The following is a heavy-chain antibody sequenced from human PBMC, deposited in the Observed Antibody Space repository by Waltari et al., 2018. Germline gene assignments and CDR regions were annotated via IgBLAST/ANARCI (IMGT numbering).Heavy chain of an antibody. Sequence: QVQLVQSGAEVTTPGASVQVSCTVSGYPLTEFSMHWVRQAPGKGLEWMEGFDPEDGETIYAQKFQGRVTMTEDTSTDTAYMELSSLRSEDTAVYYCATDRNSRIVGASDYWGQGTLVTVSS. CDR3: ATDRNSRIVGASDY. CDR2: FDPEDGET. V-gene: IGHV1-24*01. CDR1: GYPLTEFS. J-gene: IGHJ4*02. D-gene: IGHD1-26*01.